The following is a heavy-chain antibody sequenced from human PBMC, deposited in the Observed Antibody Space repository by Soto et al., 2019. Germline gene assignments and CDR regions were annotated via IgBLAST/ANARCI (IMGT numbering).Heavy chain of an antibody. Sequence: GGSLRLSCAASRFTFSNYSMNWVRQAPGKGLEWVSSISSTSSHTYYADSVKGRFTISRDNAKSSLYLQMDSLRADDTAVYYCERGGYGPSGYHWGQGTLVTVSS. J-gene: IGHJ4*02. CDR1: RFTFSNYS. D-gene: IGHD3-22*01. V-gene: IGHV3-21*01. CDR3: ERGGYGPSGYH. CDR2: ISSTSSHT.